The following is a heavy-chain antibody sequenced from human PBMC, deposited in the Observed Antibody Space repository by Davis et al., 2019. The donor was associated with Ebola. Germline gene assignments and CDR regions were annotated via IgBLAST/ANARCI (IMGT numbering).Heavy chain of an antibody. J-gene: IGHJ6*02. V-gene: IGHV4-4*02. CDR1: GGSISSNNW. D-gene: IGHD2-2*02. CDR3: ARGEVRYCSSTSCYNYGMDV. Sequence: MPSETLSLTCVVSGGSISSNNWWRWVRQPPGKGLEWIWEIYHRGRTNYNPSLKSRVTISVDTSKNQFSLKLRSVTAADTAVYYCARGEVRYCSSTSCYNYGMDVWGQGTTVTVSS. CDR2: IYHRGRT.